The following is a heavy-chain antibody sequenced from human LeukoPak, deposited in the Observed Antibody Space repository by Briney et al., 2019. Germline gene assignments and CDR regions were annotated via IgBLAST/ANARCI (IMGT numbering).Heavy chain of an antibody. D-gene: IGHD3-3*01. V-gene: IGHV3-30-3*02. CDR3: AKHRVEGVVTAMEV. CDR1: GFTFSSYA. CDR2: ISYDGSNK. Sequence: RPGGSLRLSCAASGFTFSSYAMHWVRQAPGKGLEWVAVISYDGSNKYYADSVKGRSTVSRDKNTVYLQLSSLRVDDTAMYYCAKHRVEGVVTAMEVWGRGTTVTVSS. J-gene: IGHJ6*01.